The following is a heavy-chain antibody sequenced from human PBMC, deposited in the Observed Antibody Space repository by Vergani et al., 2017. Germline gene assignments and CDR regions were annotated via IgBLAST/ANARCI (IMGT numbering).Heavy chain of an antibody. J-gene: IGHJ4*02. CDR1: GGSFSGYY. CDR2: INHSGST. CDR3: ARAHRVYQSFDY. D-gene: IGHD6-13*01. V-gene: IGHV4-34*01. Sequence: QVQLQQWGAGLLKPSETLSLTCAVYGGSFSGYYWSWIRQPPGKGLEWIGEINHSGSTNYNPSLKSRVTISVDTSKNQFSLKLSSVTAADTAVYYCARAHRVYQSFDYWGQGTLVTVSS.